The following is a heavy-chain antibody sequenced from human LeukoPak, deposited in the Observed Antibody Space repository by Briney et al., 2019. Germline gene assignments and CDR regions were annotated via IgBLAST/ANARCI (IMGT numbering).Heavy chain of an antibody. CDR2: INYSGST. Sequence: SETLSLTCAVYGGSFSSYYWSWIRQSPGKGLEWIGEINYSGSTNYNPSPKSRVTISVDTSKNQFSLKLSSVTAADTAVYYCARASSGSYWGLDYWGQGTLVTVSS. D-gene: IGHD1-26*01. CDR1: GGSFSSYY. CDR3: ARASSGSYWGLDY. J-gene: IGHJ4*02. V-gene: IGHV4-34*01.